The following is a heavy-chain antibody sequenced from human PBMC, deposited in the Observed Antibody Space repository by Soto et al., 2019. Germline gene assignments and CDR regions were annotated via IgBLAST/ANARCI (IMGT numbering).Heavy chain of an antibody. D-gene: IGHD2-8*01. CDR1: GYTFTSYG. CDR3: ARATCTNGVCPPGYYYYYLDV. Sequence: GASVKVSCKASGYTFTSYGISWVRQAPGQGLEWMGWISAYNGNTNYAQKLQGRVTMTTDTSTSTAYMELRSLRSDDTAVYYCARATCTNGVCPPGYYYYYLDVRGKGTTVIVSS. V-gene: IGHV1-18*01. J-gene: IGHJ6*03. CDR2: ISAYNGNT.